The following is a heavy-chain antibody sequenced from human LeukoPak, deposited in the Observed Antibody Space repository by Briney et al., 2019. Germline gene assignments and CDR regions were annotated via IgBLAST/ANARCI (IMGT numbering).Heavy chain of an antibody. Sequence: SETLSLTCAVYSESFSGYYWTWIRQPPGKGLEWIGSIYYSGSTYYNPSLKSRVTISVDTSKNQFSLKLSSVTAANTAVYYCASVGVTHCYYGMDVWGQGTTVTVSS. CDR2: IYYSGST. CDR1: SESFSGYY. D-gene: IGHD1-26*01. CDR3: ASVGVTHCYYGMDV. J-gene: IGHJ6*02. V-gene: IGHV4-34*01.